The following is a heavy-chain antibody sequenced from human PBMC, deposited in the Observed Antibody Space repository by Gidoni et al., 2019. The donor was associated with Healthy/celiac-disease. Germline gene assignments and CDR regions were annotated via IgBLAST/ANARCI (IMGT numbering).Heavy chain of an antibody. CDR1: GFTFSSYG. CDR3: AKDRAMVRGVRTKRYYYYMDV. V-gene: IGHV3-30*18. CDR2: ISYDGSNK. D-gene: IGHD3-10*01. J-gene: IGHJ6*03. Sequence: QVQLVESGGGVVQPGRYLRLSCAASGFTFSSYGMHCVRQAPGKGLEWVAVISYDGSNKYYADSVKGRFTISRDNSKNTLYLQMNSLRAEDTAVYYCAKDRAMVRGVRTKRYYYYMDVWGKGTTVTVSS.